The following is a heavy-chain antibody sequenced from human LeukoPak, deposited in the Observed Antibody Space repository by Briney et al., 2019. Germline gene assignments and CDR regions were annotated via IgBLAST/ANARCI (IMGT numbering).Heavy chain of an antibody. D-gene: IGHD3-10*01. CDR2: IYYSGST. Sequence: PSQTLSLTCTVSGGSISSGDYHWSWIRQPPGKGLEWIGYIYYSGSTYYNPSLKSRVTISVDTSKNQFSLKLSSVTAADTAVYYCARSLWFGGPVFDYWGQGTLVTVSS. V-gene: IGHV4-30-4*01. J-gene: IGHJ4*02. CDR3: ARSLWFGGPVFDY. CDR1: GGSISSGDYH.